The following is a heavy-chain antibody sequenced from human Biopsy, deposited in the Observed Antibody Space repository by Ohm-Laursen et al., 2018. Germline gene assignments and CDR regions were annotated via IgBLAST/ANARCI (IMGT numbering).Heavy chain of an antibody. Sequence: SVKVSCKTSGFTFSSSAVQWVRQARGQRLEWIGWIVVGSGHTNYAQKFQERVTITRDMSTSTAYMELTSLRSEDTAVYYCAATSTLYYYYYAMDVWDQGTTVTVSS. J-gene: IGHJ6*02. CDR1: GFTFSSSA. CDR2: IVVGSGHT. CDR3: AATSTLYYYYYAMDV. V-gene: IGHV1-58*01.